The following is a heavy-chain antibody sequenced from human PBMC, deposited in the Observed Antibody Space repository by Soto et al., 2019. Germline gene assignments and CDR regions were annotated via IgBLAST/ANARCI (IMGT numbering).Heavy chain of an antibody. CDR3: AREDDFWSGYTYFDY. CDR1: GFTFSSYS. CDR2: ISSSSSTI. D-gene: IGHD3-3*01. V-gene: IGHV3-48*02. J-gene: IGHJ4*02. Sequence: GGSLRLSCAASGFTFSSYSMNWVRQAPGKGLEWVSYISSSSSTIYYADSVKGRFTISRDNAKNSLYLQMNSLRDEDTAVYYCAREDDFWSGYTYFDYWGQGTLVTVSS.